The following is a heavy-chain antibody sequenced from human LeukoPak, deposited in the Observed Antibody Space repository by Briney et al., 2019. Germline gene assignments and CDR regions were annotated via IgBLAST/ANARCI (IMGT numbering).Heavy chain of an antibody. D-gene: IGHD1-26*01. CDR2: ISAYNGNT. J-gene: IGHJ6*02. V-gene: IGHV1-18*01. Sequence: GASVKVSCKASGYTFTSYGISWVRQAPGQGLEWMGWISAYNGNTNYARKFQGRVTITADESTSTAYMELSSLRSEDTAVYYCASYRRVGSYGMDVWGQGTTVTVSS. CDR3: ASYRRVGSYGMDV. CDR1: GYTFTSYG.